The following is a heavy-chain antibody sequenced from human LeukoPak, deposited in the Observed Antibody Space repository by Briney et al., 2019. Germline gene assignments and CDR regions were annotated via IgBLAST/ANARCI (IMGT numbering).Heavy chain of an antibody. CDR2: IIPIFGTA. Sequence: ASVKVSCKASGGTFSSYAISWVRHAPGQGLEWMGGIIPIFGTANYAQKFQGKVTLTTDESTSTAYMELSSLRSEDTAVYYCARDLNQLLNNWFDPWGQGTLVTVSS. V-gene: IGHV1-69*05. J-gene: IGHJ5*02. CDR1: GGTFSSYA. D-gene: IGHD2-2*01. CDR3: ARDLNQLLNNWFDP.